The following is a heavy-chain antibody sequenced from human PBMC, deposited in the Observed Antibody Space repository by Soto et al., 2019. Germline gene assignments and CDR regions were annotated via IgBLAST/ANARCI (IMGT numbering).Heavy chain of an antibody. Sequence: PGGSLRLSCAASGFTFSDAWMSWVRQAPGKGLEWVGRIKSKTDGGTADYAAPVKGRFTFSRDDSKNTLYLQMNSLRVEDTAMYYCVRENYYYGMDVWGQGTAVTVSS. CDR3: VRENYYYGMDV. V-gene: IGHV3-15*01. CDR1: GFTFSDAW. CDR2: IKSKTDGGTA. J-gene: IGHJ6*02.